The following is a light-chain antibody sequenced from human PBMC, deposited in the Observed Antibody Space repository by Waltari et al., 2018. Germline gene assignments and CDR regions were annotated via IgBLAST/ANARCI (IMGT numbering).Light chain of an antibody. V-gene: IGLV2-14*03. Sequence: QSALTQPASVSGSPGQSITISCTGSTSDFSVSRSVSWYQQPPGRAPKLILYDVTNRPSGVSARFSGSKSADTASLTIVGLQAEDEADYYCNSYATANSWVFGGGTKLTVL. J-gene: IGLJ3*02. CDR2: DVT. CDR3: NSYATANSWV. CDR1: TSDFSVSRS.